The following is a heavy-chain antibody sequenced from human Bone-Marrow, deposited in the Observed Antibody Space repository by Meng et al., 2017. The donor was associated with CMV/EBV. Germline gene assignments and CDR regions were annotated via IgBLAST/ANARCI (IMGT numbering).Heavy chain of an antibody. J-gene: IGHJ3*02. CDR2: IYYSGST. D-gene: IGHD2-2*01. CDR3: ARRGPNRIVVVPEFDI. V-gene: IGHV4-39*01. CDR1: GGSISSSSYY. Sequence: SETLSLTCTVSGGSISSSSYYWGWIRQPPGKGLEWIGSIYYSGSTYYNPSLKSRVTISVDTSKNQFSLKLSSVTAADTAVYYCARRGPNRIVVVPEFDIWGQGTMVTVSS.